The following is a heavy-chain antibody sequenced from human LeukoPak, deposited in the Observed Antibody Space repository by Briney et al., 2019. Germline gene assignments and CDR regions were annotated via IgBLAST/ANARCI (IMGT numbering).Heavy chain of an antibody. J-gene: IGHJ4*02. CDR2: INHSGST. Sequence: PSETLSLTCAVYGGSFSGYYWSWIRQPPGKGLEWIGEINHSGSTNYNPSLKSRVTISVDTSKNQFSLKLSSVTAADTAVYYCASVGVRRIRSPPSNWGQGTLVTVSS. V-gene: IGHV4-34*01. D-gene: IGHD2-8*01. CDR3: ASVGVRRIRSPPSN. CDR1: GGSFSGYY.